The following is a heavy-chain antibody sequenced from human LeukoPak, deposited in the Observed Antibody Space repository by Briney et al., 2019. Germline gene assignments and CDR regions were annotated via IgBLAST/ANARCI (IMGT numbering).Heavy chain of an antibody. Sequence: ASVKASCKASGYTFTSYDINWVRQATGQGLEWMGWMNPNSGSTGYAQKFQGRVTITRNTSISTAYMALSGLRSEDTAVYYCARGRSTGYPYYFEYWGKGTLVTVSS. CDR3: ARGRSTGYPYYFEY. J-gene: IGHJ4*02. D-gene: IGHD5-12*01. V-gene: IGHV1-8*03. CDR1: GYTFTSYD. CDR2: MNPNSGST.